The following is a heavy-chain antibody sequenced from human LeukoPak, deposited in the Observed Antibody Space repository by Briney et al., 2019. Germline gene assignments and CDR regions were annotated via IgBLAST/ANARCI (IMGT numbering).Heavy chain of an antibody. CDR2: ISYDGSNK. CDR3: ASPAPEYYYGSGSYMNY. J-gene: IGHJ4*02. D-gene: IGHD3-10*01. CDR1: GFTFSSYA. V-gene: IGHV3-30-3*01. Sequence: GRSLRLSCAASGFTFSSYAMHWVRRAPGKGLEWVAVISYDGSNKYYADSVKGRFTISRDNSKNTLYLQMNSLRAEDTAVYYCASPAPEYYYGSGSYMNYWGQGTLVTVSS.